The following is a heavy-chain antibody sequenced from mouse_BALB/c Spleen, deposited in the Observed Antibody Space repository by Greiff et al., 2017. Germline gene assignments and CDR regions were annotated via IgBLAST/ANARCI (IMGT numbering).Heavy chain of an antibody. CDR3: ARHLTYYFDY. CDR1: GFAFSSYD. CDR2: ISSGGGST. J-gene: IGHJ2*01. Sequence: EVKLMESGGGLVKPGGSLKLSCAASGFAFSSYDMSWVRQTPEKRLEWVAYISSGGGSTYYPDTVKGRFTISRDNAKNTLYLQMSSLKSEDTAMYYCARHLTYYFDYWGQGTTLTVSS. V-gene: IGHV5-12-1*01. D-gene: IGHD5-1*01.